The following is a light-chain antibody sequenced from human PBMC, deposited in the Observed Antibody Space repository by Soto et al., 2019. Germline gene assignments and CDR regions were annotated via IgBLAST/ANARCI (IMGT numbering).Light chain of an antibody. V-gene: IGKV1-39*01. J-gene: IGKJ5*01. CDR3: QQTYSTPIT. Sequence: DIQMTQSPSSLSASVGDRVTITCRASQTISSYLNWYQQRPGKAPNLLIYASSSLQSGVPPRFSGSGSGTDFTLTISSLQPEDFATYYCQQTYSTPITFGQETRLEIK. CDR2: ASS. CDR1: QTISSY.